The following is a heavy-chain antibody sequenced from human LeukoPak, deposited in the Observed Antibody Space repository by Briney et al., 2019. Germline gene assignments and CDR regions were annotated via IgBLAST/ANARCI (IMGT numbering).Heavy chain of an antibody. D-gene: IGHD3-10*01. J-gene: IGHJ4*02. CDR3: ARDLLWFGEAYFDY. Sequence: PSQTLSLTCAVSGGSISSGDYSWSWIRQPPGKGLEWIGYIYHSGRTYYNPSLKSRVTISIDRSKNQFSLKLSSVTAADTAVYYCARDLLWFGEAYFDYWGQGTLVTVSS. CDR2: IYHSGRT. CDR1: GGSISSGDYS. V-gene: IGHV4-30-2*01.